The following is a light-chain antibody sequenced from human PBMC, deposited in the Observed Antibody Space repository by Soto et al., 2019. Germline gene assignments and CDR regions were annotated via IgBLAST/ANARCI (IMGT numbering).Light chain of an antibody. J-gene: IGKJ1*01. CDR1: QSVSNY. CDR2: NAS. V-gene: IGKV3-11*01. Sequence: EIVLTQSPATLSLSPGERATLSCRASQSVSNYLAWYQQKPGKAPRLLIYNASNRATGIPARFSGSGSGTDFTLTISSLEPEDFAVYYCQQRTNWPSWTFGQGTKVEIK. CDR3: QQRTNWPSWT.